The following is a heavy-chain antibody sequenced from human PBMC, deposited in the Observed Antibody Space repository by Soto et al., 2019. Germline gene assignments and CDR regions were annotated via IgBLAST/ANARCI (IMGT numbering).Heavy chain of an antibody. CDR2: IYHSGST. CDR1: GGSISSGGYS. D-gene: IGHD2-15*01. Sequence: QLQLQESGSGLVKPSQTLSLTCAVSGGSISSGGYSWSWIRQPPGKGLEWIGYIYHSGSTYYNPSLQRRGHIEVDRSKDQFSRELSSATAADTAVYYCARGQVVAAQPWGQGTLVTVSS. CDR3: ARGQVVAAQP. V-gene: IGHV4-30-2*01. J-gene: IGHJ5*02.